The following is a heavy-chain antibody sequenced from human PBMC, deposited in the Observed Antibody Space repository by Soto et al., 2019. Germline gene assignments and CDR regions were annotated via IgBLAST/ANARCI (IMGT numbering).Heavy chain of an antibody. CDR1: GYTFTSYG. V-gene: IGHV1-18*01. D-gene: IGHD3-3*01. CDR3: ARTNYDFWSGSGVGMDV. J-gene: IGHJ6*02. Sequence: QVQLVQSGAEVKKPGASVKVSCKASGYTFTSYGISWVRQAPGQGLEWMGWISAYNGNTNYAQKLQGRVTMTTDTSXSXXYMELRSMRSDDTAVYYCARTNYDFWSGSGVGMDVWGQGTTVTVSS. CDR2: ISAYNGNT.